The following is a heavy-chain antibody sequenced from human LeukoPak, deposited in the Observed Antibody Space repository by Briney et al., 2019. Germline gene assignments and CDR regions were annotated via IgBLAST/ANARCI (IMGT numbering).Heavy chain of an antibody. CDR3: ARLYCSSTSCYHYFDY. V-gene: IGHV4-59*01. D-gene: IGHD2-2*01. J-gene: IGHJ4*02. CDR1: GGSISSYY. Sequence: SETLSLTCTVSGGSISSYYWSWIRQPPGKGLDWIGFIYHNGRTDYNPSLKSRVTISADTSKNQFSLRLSSVTAADTAVYYCARLYCSSTSCYHYFDYWGQGTLVTVSS. CDR2: IYHNGRT.